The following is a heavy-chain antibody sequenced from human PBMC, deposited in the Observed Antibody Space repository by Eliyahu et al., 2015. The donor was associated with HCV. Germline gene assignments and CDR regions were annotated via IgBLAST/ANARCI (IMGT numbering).Heavy chain of an antibody. V-gene: IGHV4-39*01. Sequence: QLQLQESGPGLVKPSETLSLTCNVSGGSITSNXYYWGWIRQPPGKGLEWIGNFYYSGSTYYNPSLKSRVSISVDTSKXQFSLKLSSVTASDTAVYYCARLSAVAGTSFDYWGQGTLVTVSS. J-gene: IGHJ4*02. CDR3: ARLSAVAGTSFDY. D-gene: IGHD6-19*01. CDR2: FYYSGST. CDR1: GGSITSNXYY.